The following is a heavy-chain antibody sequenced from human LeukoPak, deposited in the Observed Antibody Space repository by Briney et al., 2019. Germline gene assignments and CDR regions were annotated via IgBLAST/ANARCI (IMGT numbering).Heavy chain of an antibody. CDR1: GGTFSSYA. CDR3: ARSRVVTTNWFDP. D-gene: IGHD3-22*01. J-gene: IGHJ5*02. V-gene: IGHV1-69*01. Sequence: RASVKVSCKASGGTFSSYAISWVRQAPGQGLEWMGGIIPIFGTANYAQKFQGRVTITADESTSTAYMELSSLRSEDTAVYYCARSRVVTTNWFDPWGQGTLVTVPS. CDR2: IIPIFGTA.